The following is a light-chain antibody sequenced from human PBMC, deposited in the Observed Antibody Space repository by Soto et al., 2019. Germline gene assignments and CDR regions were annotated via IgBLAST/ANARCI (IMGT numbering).Light chain of an antibody. V-gene: IGLV4-69*01. Sequence: QPVLTQSPSASASLGASVKLTCTLDSGHSNYAIAWHQQQPEKGPRYLMRVNTDGSHTKGDGIPHRFSGSSSGAERYLTISSLQSEDEAAYYCQTWGTGILVFGGGTKRTVL. CDR3: QTWGTGILV. J-gene: IGLJ3*02. CDR1: SGHSNYA. CDR2: VNTDGSH.